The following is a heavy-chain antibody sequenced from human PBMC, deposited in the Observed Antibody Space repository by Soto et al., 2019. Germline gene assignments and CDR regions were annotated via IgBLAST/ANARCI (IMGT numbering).Heavy chain of an antibody. CDR3: AGDLATAGVFFYDA. V-gene: IGHV3-7*04. CDR2: IKGGGTVI. Sequence: EVQLVESGGGLVQPGESLRLSCAASGFTFSAFWMTWLRQAPGKGLEWVANIKGGGTVIYYGDSVEGRCTLSRDNAQKSLLLQLNSLRPEDTAMCDSAGDLATAGVFFYDA. CDR1: GFTFSAFW. D-gene: IGHD5-12*01. J-gene: IGHJ3*01.